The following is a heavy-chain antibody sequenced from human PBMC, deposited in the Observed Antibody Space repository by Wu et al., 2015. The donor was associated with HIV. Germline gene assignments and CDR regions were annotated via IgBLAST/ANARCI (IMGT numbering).Heavy chain of an antibody. Sequence: QAQLVQSGAEVKKPGDSMNISCKASGHALSTFFIHWVRQTPGQGLEWMGLINPSSGTTFYAENFQGRVTLTRDTSTSTVYMQLGSLRSEDAAVFYCARDMGHDYGESSSGRGWGM. CDR3: ARDMGHDYGESSSGRGWGM. J-gene: IGHJ6*01. CDR2: INPSSGTT. CDR1: GHALSTFF. V-gene: IGHV1-46*01. D-gene: IGHD4-17*01.